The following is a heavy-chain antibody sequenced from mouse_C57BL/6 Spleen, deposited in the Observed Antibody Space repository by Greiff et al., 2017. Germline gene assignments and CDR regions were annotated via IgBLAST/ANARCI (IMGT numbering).Heavy chain of an antibody. Sequence: DVKLQESVAELVRPGASVKLSCTASGFNIKNTYMHWVKQRPEQGLEWIGRIDPANGNTKYAPKFQGKATITADTSSNTAYLQLSSLTSEDTAIYYCARGYYGSSYWYAMDYWGQGTSVTVSS. CDR2: IDPANGNT. J-gene: IGHJ4*01. CDR1: GFNIKNTY. D-gene: IGHD1-1*01. CDR3: ARGYYGSSYWYAMDY. V-gene: IGHV14-3*01.